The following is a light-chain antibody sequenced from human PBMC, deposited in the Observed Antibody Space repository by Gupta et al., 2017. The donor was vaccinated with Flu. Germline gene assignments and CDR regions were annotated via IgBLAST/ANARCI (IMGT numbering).Light chain of an antibody. CDR2: EVS. CDR1: DSDIGAHNY. CDR3: SSYTFSVPV. J-gene: IGLJ3*02. V-gene: IGLV2-14*01. Sequence: QSALTQPASVSGSPGQSITISCTGTDSDIGAHNYVSWYQQYPGKVPKLLIYEVSYRPSGISDRFSGSKSGNTASLTISLLKGDDECDYYCSSYTFSVPVFGGGTKLTVL.